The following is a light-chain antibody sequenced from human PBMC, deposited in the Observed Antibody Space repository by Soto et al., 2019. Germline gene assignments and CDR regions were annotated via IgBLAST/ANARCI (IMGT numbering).Light chain of an antibody. CDR3: QQYNNWPLLT. J-gene: IGKJ5*01. V-gene: IGKV1-17*01. CDR1: QNISNH. Sequence: EIQMTQYPPSLSASVGDRSTITCMAIQNISNHLNWYQQKPGKSPKLLIYAASSLQSWVPSSFSGSGSGTDFTLTISSLQPEDFALYYCQQYNNWPLLTFGQGTRLDIK. CDR2: AAS.